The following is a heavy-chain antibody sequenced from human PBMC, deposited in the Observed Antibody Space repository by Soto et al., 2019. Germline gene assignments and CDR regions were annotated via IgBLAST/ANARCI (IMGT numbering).Heavy chain of an antibody. CDR3: ASWDLGISGNYYQGYYYGMGV. V-gene: IGHV3-21*01. D-gene: IGHD3-22*01. CDR1: GFTFSSHS. CDR2: ISSTSSYI. Sequence: EVQLVESGGGLVKPGGSLRLSCVVSGFTFSSHSMNWVRQAPGKGLECVSFISSTSSYIYYADSVKGRFTVSRDNAKNSLYLQMNSLRAEDTAVYYCASWDLGISGNYYQGYYYGMGVWGQGTTVTVSS. J-gene: IGHJ6*02.